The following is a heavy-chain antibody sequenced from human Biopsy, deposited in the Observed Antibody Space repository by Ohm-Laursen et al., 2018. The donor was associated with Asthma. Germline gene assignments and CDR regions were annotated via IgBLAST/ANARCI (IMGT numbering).Heavy chain of an antibody. J-gene: IGHJ4*02. V-gene: IGHV3-21*01. CDR3: SRDRGESGYDFGRYDY. CDR1: GFTFSTYS. D-gene: IGHD5-12*01. Sequence: SLRLSCAASGFTFSTYSMNWVRQAPGKGLEWVSPISSTSTYIYYADSVKGRFTISRDNAKNSLYLQMNSLRAEDTAVYYCSRDRGESGYDFGRYDYWGQGTLVTVSS. CDR2: ISSTSTYI.